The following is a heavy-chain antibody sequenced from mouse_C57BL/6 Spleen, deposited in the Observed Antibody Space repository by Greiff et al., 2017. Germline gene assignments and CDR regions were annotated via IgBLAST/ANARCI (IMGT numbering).Heavy chain of an antibody. D-gene: IGHD1-1*01. CDR1: GYTFTSYW. CDR2: IYPGSGST. CDR3: ARPPYGSSYEGYFDV. V-gene: IGHV1-55*01. J-gene: IGHJ1*03. Sequence: VQLQQPGAELVKPGASVKMSCKASGYTFTSYWITWVKQRPGQGLEWIGDIYPGSGSTNYNEKFKSKATLTVDTSSSTAYMQLSSLTSEDSAVYYCARPPYGSSYEGYFDVWGTGTTVTVSS.